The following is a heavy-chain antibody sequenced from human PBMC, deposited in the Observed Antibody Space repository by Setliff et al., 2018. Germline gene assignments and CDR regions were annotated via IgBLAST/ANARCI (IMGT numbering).Heavy chain of an antibody. V-gene: IGHV1-69*05. D-gene: IGHD4-17*01. J-gene: IGHJ4*02. CDR2: FIPIFGTA. CDR1: GGTFSSYD. CDR3: ETSRTVLNKGLFDY. Sequence: KVPCKASGGTFSSYDISWVRQAPGPGLEVMGGFIPIFGTANYAQKFQGRVTITTDESTSTAYMELSSLRSEDTAVYYCETSRTVLNKGLFDYWGQGTLVTVSS.